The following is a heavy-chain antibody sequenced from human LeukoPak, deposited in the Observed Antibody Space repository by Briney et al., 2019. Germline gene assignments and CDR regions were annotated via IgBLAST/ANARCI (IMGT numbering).Heavy chain of an antibody. CDR2: INPNSGGT. CDR3: ARVIIAAAGRYWYFDL. D-gene: IGHD6-13*01. Sequence: ASVKVSCKASGYTFTGYYMHWVRQAPGQGLEWMGWINPNSGGTNYAQKLQGRVTMTTDTSTSTAYMELRSLRSDDTAVYYCARVIIAAAGRYWYFDLWGRGTLVTVSS. V-gene: IGHV1-2*02. CDR1: GYTFTGYY. J-gene: IGHJ2*01.